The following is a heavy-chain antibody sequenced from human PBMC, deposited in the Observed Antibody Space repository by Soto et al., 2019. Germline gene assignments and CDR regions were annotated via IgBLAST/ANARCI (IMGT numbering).Heavy chain of an antibody. CDR2: INHSGST. J-gene: IGHJ5*02. CDR1: GGSFSGYY. V-gene: IGHV4-34*01. Sequence: SETLSLTCAVYGGSFSGYYWSWIRQPPGKGLEWIGEINHSGSTNYNPSLKSRVTISVDTSKNQFSLKLSSVTAADTAVYYCARARITMVRGPNGRWFDPWGQGTLVTVS. CDR3: ARARITMVRGPNGRWFDP. D-gene: IGHD3-10*01.